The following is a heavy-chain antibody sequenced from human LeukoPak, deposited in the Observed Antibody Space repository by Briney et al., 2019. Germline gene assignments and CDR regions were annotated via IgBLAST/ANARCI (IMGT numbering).Heavy chain of an antibody. CDR2: IYYTGST. CDR1: GGSLTNYY. J-gene: IGHJ6*02. CDR3: ARYSSGWYGGGYYYYGMDV. V-gene: IGHV4-59*08. D-gene: IGHD6-19*01. Sequence: SETLSLTCTVSGGSLTNYYWSWIRQPPGKGLEWIGYIYYTGSTNYNPSLKSRVTISVDTSKNQFSLKLSSVTAADTAVYYCARYSSGWYGGGYYYYGMDVWGQGTTVTVSS.